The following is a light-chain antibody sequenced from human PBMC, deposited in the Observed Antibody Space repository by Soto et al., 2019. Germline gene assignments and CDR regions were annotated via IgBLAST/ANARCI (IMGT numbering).Light chain of an antibody. CDR1: SSNIGSNT. CDR2: SNN. V-gene: IGLV1-44*01. J-gene: IGLJ1*01. Sequence: QSVLTQPPSASGTPGQRVTISCSGSSSNIGSNTVNWFQHLPGTAPKLLVYSNNQRPSGVRDRFSGPKSGTSASLAISGLQSEDEADYYCAVWDDSLSGYVFGTGTKVTVL. CDR3: AVWDDSLSGYV.